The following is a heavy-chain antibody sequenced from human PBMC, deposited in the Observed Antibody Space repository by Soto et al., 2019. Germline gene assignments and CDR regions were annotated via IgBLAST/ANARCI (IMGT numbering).Heavy chain of an antibody. CDR1: GGSISSGGYY. CDR3: TTPFDC. J-gene: IGHJ4*02. D-gene: IGHD4-17*01. Sequence: SETLSLTYTVSGGSISSGGYYWSWIRQHPGKGLEWIGYIYYSGSTYYNPSLKSRVTISVDTSMNSLRAEDTAFYYCAIFRTVTTPFDCWGLGTLVTVSS. CDR2: IYYSGST. V-gene: IGHV4-31*03.